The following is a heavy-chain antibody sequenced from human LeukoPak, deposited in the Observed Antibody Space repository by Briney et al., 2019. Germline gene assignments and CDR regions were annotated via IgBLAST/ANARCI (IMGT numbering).Heavy chain of an antibody. Sequence: PSETLSLTCTVSGGSMSRYYWSWIRQPAGKGLEWIGRIYTSGSTNYNPSPKSRVTMSVDTSKNQFSLSLRSVTAADTAVYYCARVRYEGFDPWGQGTLVTVSS. CDR1: GGSMSRYY. V-gene: IGHV4-4*07. CDR3: ARVRYEGFDP. J-gene: IGHJ5*02. D-gene: IGHD1-1*01. CDR2: IYTSGST.